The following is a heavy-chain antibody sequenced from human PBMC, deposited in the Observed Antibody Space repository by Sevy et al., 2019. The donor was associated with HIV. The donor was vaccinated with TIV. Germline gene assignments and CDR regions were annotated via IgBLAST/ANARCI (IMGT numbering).Heavy chain of an antibody. V-gene: IGHV3-53*01. J-gene: IGHJ6*02. CDR1: GFTVSSKY. D-gene: IGHD1-26*01. Sequence: GESLKISCAASGFTVSSKYMSWVRQAPGKGLEWVSVIYSGEYTYYADCVKGRFTISRDISKNTLNLEMNNLRAEDTAIYYCATTSTPLCYYALDVWGQGTTVTVSS. CDR3: ATTSTPLCYYALDV. CDR2: IYSGEYT.